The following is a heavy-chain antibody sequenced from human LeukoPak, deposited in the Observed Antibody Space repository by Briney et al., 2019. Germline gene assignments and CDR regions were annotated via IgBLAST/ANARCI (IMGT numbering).Heavy chain of an antibody. CDR3: AKEGTAQISTWYDY. CDR2: VSYEGKSQ. V-gene: IGHV3-30*18. CDR1: GFTFSNYG. Sequence: GRSLRLSCATSGFTFSNYGMHCVRQAPGKGLEWVAVVSYEGKSQYYADSVRGRFTISRDNSKNTLYLQMNSLRGEDAAVYYCAKEGTAQISTWYDYWGQGTLVTVSS. D-gene: IGHD6-13*01. J-gene: IGHJ4*02.